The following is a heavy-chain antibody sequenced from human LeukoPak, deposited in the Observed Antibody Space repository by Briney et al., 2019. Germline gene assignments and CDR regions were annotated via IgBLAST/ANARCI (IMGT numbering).Heavy chain of an antibody. CDR2: INPGSGDT. V-gene: IGHV1-2*02. CDR3: ARGLGGRDF. D-gene: IGHD3-16*01. Sequence: ASVKVSCKASGYTFTDFYVHWVRQAPGQGPERVGWINPGSGDTNQAQKFQDRVTLTRDTSITTAYMEMRRLTLDDTAIYYCARGLGGRDFWGHGTRVTVSS. J-gene: IGHJ4*01. CDR1: GYTFTDFY.